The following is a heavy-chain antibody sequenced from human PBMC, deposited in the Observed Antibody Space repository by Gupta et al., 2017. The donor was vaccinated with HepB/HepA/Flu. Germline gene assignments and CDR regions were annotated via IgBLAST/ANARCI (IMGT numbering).Heavy chain of an antibody. Sequence: QVQLHESGPGQLKSSETLSLTCTVSGASISGNYWTWIRQPPGKGLEWVGYISYSGKTKYNLALKSRVSISIDTSKNLFSLNSTYAHDADTAVYYCARGVRSDFYSLDVWGKGTTVTVSS. J-gene: IGHJ6*03. V-gene: IGHV4-59*01. CDR1: GASISGNY. D-gene: IGHD3-10*02. CDR2: ISYSGKT. CDR3: ARGVRSDFYSLDV.